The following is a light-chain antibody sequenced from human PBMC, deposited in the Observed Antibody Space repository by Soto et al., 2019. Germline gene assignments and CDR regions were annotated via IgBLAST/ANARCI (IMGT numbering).Light chain of an antibody. CDR2: DAS. Sequence: EIVMTQSPATLSVSPGERATLSCRASQSVNTNVAWYQQEPGQAPRLLIYDASNRATGIPARFSGSGSGTDFALTISSLEPEDFAVYYCQQRSNWPITFGQGTRLEIK. CDR1: QSVNTN. CDR3: QQRSNWPIT. V-gene: IGKV3-11*01. J-gene: IGKJ5*01.